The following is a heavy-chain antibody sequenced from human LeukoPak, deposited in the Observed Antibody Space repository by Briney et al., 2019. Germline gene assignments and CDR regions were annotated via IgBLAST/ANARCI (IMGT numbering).Heavy chain of an antibody. J-gene: IGHJ5*02. D-gene: IGHD5-18*01. Sequence: PSETLSFTCAVYGGSFSGHYSSWIRQPPGKGLEWIAEITDTGSSNYNPSLKSRVTISVDTSKNQVSLKLSSVTAADTAVYYCARKKRGYGYNWFDPWDQGTLVTVSS. CDR2: ITDTGSS. V-gene: IGHV4-34*01. CDR1: GGSFSGHY. CDR3: ARKKRGYGYNWFDP.